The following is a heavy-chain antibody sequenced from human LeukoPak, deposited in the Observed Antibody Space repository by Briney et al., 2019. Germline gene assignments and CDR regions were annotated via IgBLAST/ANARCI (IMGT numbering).Heavy chain of an antibody. J-gene: IGHJ3*02. CDR1: GYTFTGYY. V-gene: IGHV1-2*02. Sequence: ASVTVSCKASGYTFTGYYMHWVRQAPGQGLEWMGWINPNSGGTNYAQKFQGRVTMTRDTSISTAYMELSRLRSDDTAVYYCARTALALATGVSDIWGQGTTVIVSS. CDR2: INPNSGGT. CDR3: ARTALALATGVSDI. D-gene: IGHD2-8*02.